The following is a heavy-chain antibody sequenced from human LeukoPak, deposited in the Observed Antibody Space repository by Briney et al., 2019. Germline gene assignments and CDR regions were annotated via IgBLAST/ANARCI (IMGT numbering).Heavy chain of an antibody. D-gene: IGHD3-22*01. CDR1: GGSFSGYY. V-gene: IGHV4-34*01. Sequence: SETLSLTCAVYGGSFSGYYWSWIRQPPGKGLEWIGEINHSGSTNYNPSLKSRVTISVDTSKNQFSLKLSSVTAADTAVYYCERQTNYDRSGYHNFDYWGQGTLVTVSS. J-gene: IGHJ4*02. CDR3: ERQTNYDRSGYHNFDY. CDR2: INHSGST.